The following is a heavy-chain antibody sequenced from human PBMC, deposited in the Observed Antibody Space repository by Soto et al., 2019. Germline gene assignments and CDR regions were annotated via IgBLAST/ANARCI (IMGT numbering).Heavy chain of an antibody. J-gene: IGHJ5*02. D-gene: IGHD2-2*01. CDR2: ISTYNGNT. CDR1: GDTFSSHG. V-gene: IGHV1-18*04. CDR3: AACSGPSCHRGREWFDP. Sequence: QLQLVQSGAEVKKPGASVKVSCTASGDTFSSHGITWVRQAPGQGLEWMGWISTYNGNTNYAQRVQGRVAMTIDTSTSTAYMELRSLKSDDTAMYYCAACSGPSCHRGREWFDPWGQGTLVTVSA.